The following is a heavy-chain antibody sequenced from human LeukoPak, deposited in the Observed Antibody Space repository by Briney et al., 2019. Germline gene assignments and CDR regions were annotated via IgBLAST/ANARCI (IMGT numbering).Heavy chain of an antibody. J-gene: IGHJ4*02. CDR2: IYYSGST. CDR1: GGSISSYY. V-gene: IGHV4-59*01. D-gene: IGHD6-19*01. Sequence: SETLSLTCTVSGGSISSYYWSWIRQPPGKGLEWIGYIYYSGSTNYNPSLKSRVTISVDTSKNQFSLKLSSMTAADTAVYYCAAMTGIAVAGTAYWGQGTLVTVSS. CDR3: AAMTGIAVAGTAY.